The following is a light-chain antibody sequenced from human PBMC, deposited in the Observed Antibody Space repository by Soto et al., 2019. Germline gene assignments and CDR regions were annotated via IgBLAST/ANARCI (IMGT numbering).Light chain of an antibody. Sequence: SYELTQPPSVSVAPEKTARITCGGNNIGSKRVHWYRQKPGQAPVLVIYYDSDRPSGIPERFSGSNSGNTATLTISRVEAGXXXXXXXXVWDITTDHYVFGTGTKLTVL. CDR2: YDS. V-gene: IGLV3-21*04. CDR3: XVWDITTDHYV. J-gene: IGLJ1*01. CDR1: NIGSKR.